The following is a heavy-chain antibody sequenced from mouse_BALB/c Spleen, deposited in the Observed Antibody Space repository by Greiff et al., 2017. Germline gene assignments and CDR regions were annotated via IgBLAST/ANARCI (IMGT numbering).Heavy chain of an antibody. CDR3: ASTVVALDY. CDR2: IDPANGNT. Sequence: VQLKESGAELVKPGASVKLSCTASGFNIKDTYMHWVKQRPEQGLEWIGRIDPANGNTKYDPKFQGKATITADTSSNTAYLQLSSLTSEDTAVYYCASTVVALDYWGQGTTLTVSS. CDR1: GFNIKDTY. J-gene: IGHJ2*01. D-gene: IGHD1-1*01. V-gene: IGHV14-3*02.